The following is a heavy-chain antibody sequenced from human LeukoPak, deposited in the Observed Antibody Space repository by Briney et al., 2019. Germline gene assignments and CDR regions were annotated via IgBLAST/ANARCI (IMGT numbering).Heavy chain of an antibody. CDR2: INHSGST. CDR3: ARRRYYYYMDV. CDR1: GGSFSGYY. J-gene: IGHJ6*03. V-gene: IGHV4-34*01. Sequence: SETLSLTCAVYGGSFSGYYWSWIRQPPGKGLEWIGEINHSGSTNYNPSLKSRVTISVDTSKNQFSLKLSSVTAADTAVYYCARRRYYYYMDVWGKGTTVTVSS.